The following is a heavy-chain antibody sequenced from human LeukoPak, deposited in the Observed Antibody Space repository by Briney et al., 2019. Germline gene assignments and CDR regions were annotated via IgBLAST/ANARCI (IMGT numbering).Heavy chain of an antibody. CDR3: ARHSRAAAGTRANYYYYYYMDV. Sequence: SESLTLTCTASGGSISSYSWNWIRQPPGKGLEWIGYIYYSESTNYNPSLKSRVTISVDTSKNQFSLKLSSVTAADTAVYYCARHSRAAAGTRANYYYYYYMDVWGKGTTVTISS. CDR2: IYYSEST. J-gene: IGHJ6*03. V-gene: IGHV4-59*08. CDR1: GGSISSYS. D-gene: IGHD6-13*01.